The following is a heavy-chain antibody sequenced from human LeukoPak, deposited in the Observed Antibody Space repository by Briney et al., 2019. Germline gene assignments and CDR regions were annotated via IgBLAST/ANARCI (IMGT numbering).Heavy chain of an antibody. CDR3: ARIRLEWLFAAFDY. CDR2: IYYSGST. D-gene: IGHD3-3*01. J-gene: IGHJ4*02. V-gene: IGHV4-38-2*02. CDR1: GYSISSGYY. Sequence: SETLSLTCTVSGYSISSGYYWGWIRQPPGKGLEWIGSIYYSGSTYYNPSLKSRVTISVDTSKNQFSLKLSSVTAADTAVYYCARIRLEWLFAAFDYWGQGTLVTVSS.